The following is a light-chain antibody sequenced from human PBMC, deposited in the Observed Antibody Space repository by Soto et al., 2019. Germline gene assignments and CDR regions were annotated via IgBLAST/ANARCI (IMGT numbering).Light chain of an antibody. V-gene: IGKV1-5*03. J-gene: IGKJ1*01. Sequence: DIQMTQSPSTLSASVGDRVTITCRASQSLSGWLAWYQQEPGKAPNLLIYMASTLASGVPSRFSGSGSGTEFTLXXXSLQPDDFATYYCQHYNGYSWTFGQGTKVDIK. CDR3: QHYNGYSWT. CDR1: QSLSGW. CDR2: MAS.